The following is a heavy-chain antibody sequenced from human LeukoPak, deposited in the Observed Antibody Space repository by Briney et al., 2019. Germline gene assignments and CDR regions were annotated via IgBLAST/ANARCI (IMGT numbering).Heavy chain of an antibody. CDR2: IYYSGTT. J-gene: IGHJ4*02. CDR3: ARRTYTNNYYFDY. Sequence: SETLSLTCTVSGYFISGSSYYGGGIRQSPGKGREGIGNIYYSGTTHFNPSLHSRVTISVDTSKNQFSLKLPSVTAADTALYFCARRTYTNNYYFDYWGQGTLVTVSS. D-gene: IGHD1-1*01. CDR1: GYFISGSSYY. V-gene: IGHV4-39*01.